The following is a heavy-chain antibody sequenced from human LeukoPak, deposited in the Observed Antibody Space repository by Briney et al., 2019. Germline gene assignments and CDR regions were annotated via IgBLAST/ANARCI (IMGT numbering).Heavy chain of an antibody. V-gene: IGHV3-23*01. CDR2: ISGGGSII. D-gene: IGHD4-17*01. CDR3: VNDYGDYPDYFAY. CDR1: GFTFSSYS. J-gene: IGHJ4*02. Sequence: GGSLRLSCAASGFTFSSYSMNWVRQAPGKGLEWVSSISGGGSIIYYSDSVMGRFTISRDNSKNTLSLQMNNLRADDAALYYCVNDYGDYPDYFAYWGQGTLVTVSS.